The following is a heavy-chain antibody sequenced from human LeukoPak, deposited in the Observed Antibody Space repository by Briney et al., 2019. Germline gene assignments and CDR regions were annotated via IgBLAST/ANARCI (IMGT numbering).Heavy chain of an antibody. CDR2: INPSGGST. CDR1: GYTFTGYY. D-gene: IGHD3-10*01. J-gene: IGHJ4*02. V-gene: IGHV1-46*01. CDR3: ARESAGFGKLRKGGYFDY. Sequence: ASVKVSCKASGYTFTGYYMHWVRQAPGQGLEWMGIINPSGGSTSYAQKFQGRVTMTRDMSTSTVYMELSSLRSEDTAVYYCARESAGFGKLRKGGYFDYWGQGTLVTVSS.